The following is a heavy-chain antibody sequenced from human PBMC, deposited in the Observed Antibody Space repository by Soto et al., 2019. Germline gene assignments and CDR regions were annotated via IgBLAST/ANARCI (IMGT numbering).Heavy chain of an antibody. CDR2: MFHSGRT. Sequence: TSETLSLTCSVSGGSISSSNDYWGWIRQPPGKGLEWLGSMFHSGRTYHNPSLKSRVSISVDTSRNLFSLQLNSVTAADTAVYYCARRWGRTFDYWGQGTLVTV. CDR3: ARRWGRTFDY. J-gene: IGHJ4*02. V-gene: IGHV4-39*01. CDR1: GGSISSSNDY. D-gene: IGHD7-27*01.